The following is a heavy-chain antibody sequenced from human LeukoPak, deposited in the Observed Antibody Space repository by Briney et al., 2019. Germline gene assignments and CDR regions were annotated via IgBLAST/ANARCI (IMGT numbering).Heavy chain of an antibody. J-gene: IGHJ3*01. Sequence: SETLSLTCTVSDGSISGHYCCWIRQTPGKGLEWIGRIHSSGSTKFNSSLRSRVTISVDTSKNQFSLNLRSVTTADTAVYFCARDRGSCWSLDAFDVCGPGTVVIVSS. CDR2: IHSSGST. V-gene: IGHV4-59*11. D-gene: IGHD6-19*01. CDR1: DGSISGHY. CDR3: ARDRGSCWSLDAFDV.